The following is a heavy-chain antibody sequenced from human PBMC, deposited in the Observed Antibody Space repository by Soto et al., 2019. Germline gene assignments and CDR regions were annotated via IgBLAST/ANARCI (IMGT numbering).Heavy chain of an antibody. CDR1: GGTFSSYT. V-gene: IGHV1-69*02. J-gene: IGHJ4*02. D-gene: IGHD1-26*01. CDR3: ASAKWELLHYFDY. Sequence: QVQLVQSGAEVKKPGSSVTVSCKASGGTFSSYTISWVRQAPGQGLEWMGRIIPILGIANYAQKFQGRVTITEDKCTSAAYMEMSSLRSEDTAVYYCASAKWELLHYFDYWGQGTLVIVSS. CDR2: IIPILGIA.